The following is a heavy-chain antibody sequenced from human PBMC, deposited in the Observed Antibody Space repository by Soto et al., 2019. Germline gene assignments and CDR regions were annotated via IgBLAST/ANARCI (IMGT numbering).Heavy chain of an antibody. CDR2: ISYDGSNK. V-gene: IGHV3-30*18. CDR1: GFTFSSYG. J-gene: IGHJ4*02. D-gene: IGHD5-18*01. CDR3: AKDRVDTAMDY. Sequence: QVQLVESGGGVVQPGRSLRLSCAASGFTFSSYGMHWVRQAPGKGLEWVAVISYDGSNKYYADSVKGRFTISRDNSKNTLYLQMNSLRAEDTAVYYGAKDRVDTAMDYWGQGTLVTVSS.